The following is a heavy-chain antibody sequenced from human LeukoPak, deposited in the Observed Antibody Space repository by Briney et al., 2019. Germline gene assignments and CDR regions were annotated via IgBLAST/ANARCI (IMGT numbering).Heavy chain of an antibody. D-gene: IGHD3-10*01. Sequence: GGSLRLYCEASGFTFSSSAMSWVRQAPGKVLEWVSAISNNGGYTYYADSVQGRFTISRDNSKSTLCLQMNSLKTEDTAVYYCTTDGSGSYLIDWGQGTLVTVSS. CDR2: ISNNGGYT. J-gene: IGHJ4*02. CDR3: TTDGSGSYLID. CDR1: GFTFSSSA. V-gene: IGHV3-23*01.